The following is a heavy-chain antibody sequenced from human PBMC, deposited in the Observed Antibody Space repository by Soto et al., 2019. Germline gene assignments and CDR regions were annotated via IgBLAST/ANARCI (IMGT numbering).Heavy chain of an antibody. CDR1: GDSISSDIL. Sequence: SETLSLTCAVSGDSISSDILRNCVRQSPGKGLEWIGEIYHRGTTNYNPSLKSRLSISVDQSRNQFTLNLNSVTAADTAIYYCATSGARGYYYALDVWGQGTTVTVYS. D-gene: IGHD2-15*01. CDR2: IYHRGTT. J-gene: IGHJ6*02. V-gene: IGHV4-4*02. CDR3: ATSGARGYYYALDV.